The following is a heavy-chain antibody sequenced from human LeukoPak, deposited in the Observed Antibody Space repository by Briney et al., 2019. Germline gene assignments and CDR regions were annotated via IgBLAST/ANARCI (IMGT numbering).Heavy chain of an antibody. CDR3: AREYVEWSNYYYYGMDV. V-gene: IGHV3-7*01. CDR1: GFTFSSYW. Sequence: GGSLRLSCAASGFTFSSYWMSWVRQAPGKGLEWVANIKQDGSGKYYVDSVKGRFTISRDNAKNSLYLQMNSLRAEDTAVYYCAREYVEWSNYYYYGMDVWGQGTTVTVSS. D-gene: IGHD3-3*01. J-gene: IGHJ6*02. CDR2: IKQDGSGK.